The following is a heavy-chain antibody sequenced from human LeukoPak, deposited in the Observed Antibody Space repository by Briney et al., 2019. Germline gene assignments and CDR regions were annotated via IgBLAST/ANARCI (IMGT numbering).Heavy chain of an antibody. J-gene: IGHJ4*02. Sequence: GRSLRLSCAASGFTFSSYGMRWVRQAPGKGLEWVAVIWYDGSNKYYADSVKGRFTISRDNSKNTLYLQMNSLRAEDTAVYYCARGGPGYCSSTSCFTYGDYWGQGTLVTVSS. CDR1: GFTFSSYG. D-gene: IGHD2-2*02. V-gene: IGHV3-33*01. CDR2: IWYDGSNK. CDR3: ARGGPGYCSSTSCFTYGDY.